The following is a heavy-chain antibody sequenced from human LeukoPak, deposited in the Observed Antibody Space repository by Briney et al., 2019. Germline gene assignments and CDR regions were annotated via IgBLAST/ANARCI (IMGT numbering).Heavy chain of an antibody. CDR1: GGSISSGGYY. J-gene: IGHJ4*02. D-gene: IGHD6-19*01. V-gene: IGHV4-31*03. CDR3: ARAVRSSGWYYFDY. Sequence: SETLSLTCTVSGGSISSGGYYWTWIRQHPGKGLEWIGYIYYSGSTYYNPSLKSRVTISVDTSKNQFSLNLSSVTAADTAVYYCARAVRSSGWYYFDYWGQGTLVTVSS. CDR2: IYYSGST.